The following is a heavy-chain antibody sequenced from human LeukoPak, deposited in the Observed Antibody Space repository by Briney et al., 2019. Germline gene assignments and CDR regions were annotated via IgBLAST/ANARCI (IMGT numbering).Heavy chain of an antibody. V-gene: IGHV4-34*01. CDR2: INHSGST. D-gene: IGHD1-1*01. J-gene: IGHJ4*02. CDR3: ARARGYRYLDY. Sequence: SETLSLTCAVYGGSFSGYYWSWIRQPPGKGLEWIGEINHSGSTNYNPSLKSRVTISVDTSKNQFSLKLSSVTAADTAVYYCARARGYRYLDYWGQGTLVTVSS. CDR1: GGSFSGYY.